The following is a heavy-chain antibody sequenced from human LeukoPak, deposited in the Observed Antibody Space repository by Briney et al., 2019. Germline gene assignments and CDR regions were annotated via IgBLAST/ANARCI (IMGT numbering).Heavy chain of an antibody. J-gene: IGHJ4*02. CDR2: ISWKSGSI. V-gene: IGHV3-9*02. D-gene: IGHD3-16*02. CDR3: AKALMITFGGVIVQAFDY. Sequence: GGSLRLSCAASGFTSDDYAMRWVRQAPGKGLEWVSGISWKSGSIGYADSVKGGFTISRDNAKNSLYLQMNSLRAEDTALYYCAKALMITFGGVIVQAFDYWGQGTLVTVSS. CDR1: GFTSDDYA.